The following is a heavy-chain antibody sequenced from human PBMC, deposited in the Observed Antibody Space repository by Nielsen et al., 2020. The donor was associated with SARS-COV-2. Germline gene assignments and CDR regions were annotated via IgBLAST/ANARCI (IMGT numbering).Heavy chain of an antibody. CDR3: ARDRYGSGSYHYYYGMDV. V-gene: IGHV3-7*01. CDR1: GFTFSSYW. D-gene: IGHD3-10*01. Sequence: GESLKISCAASGFTFSSYWMSWVRQAPGKGLEWVANIKQDGSEKYYVDSVKGRFTISRDNAKNSLYLQMNSLRAEDTAVYYCARDRYGSGSYHYYYGMDVWGQGTTVTVSS. CDR2: IKQDGSEK. J-gene: IGHJ6*02.